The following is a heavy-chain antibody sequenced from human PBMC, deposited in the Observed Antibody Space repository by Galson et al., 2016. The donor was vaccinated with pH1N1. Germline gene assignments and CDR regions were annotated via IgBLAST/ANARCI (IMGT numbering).Heavy chain of an antibody. J-gene: IGHJ4*02. V-gene: IGHV3-30*04. CDR2: ISYDGSNK. CDR3: ATGLLAAAGTFDY. Sequence: SLRLSCAASGFTFSRHAMHWVRQAPGKGLEWVAVISYDGSNKYYADSVKGRFTISRDNSKNTLYLQMNSLRAGDTAVYYCATGLLAAAGTFDYWGQGTLVTVSS. CDR1: GFTFSRHA. D-gene: IGHD6-13*01.